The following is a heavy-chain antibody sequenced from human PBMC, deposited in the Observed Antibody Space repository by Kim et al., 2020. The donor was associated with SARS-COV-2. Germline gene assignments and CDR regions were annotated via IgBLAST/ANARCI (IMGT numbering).Heavy chain of an antibody. CDR2: INHSGST. CDR1: GGSFSGYY. V-gene: IGHV4-34*01. CDR3: ASLWDYYGAPFDP. Sequence: SETLSLTCAVYGGSFSGYYWSWIRQPPGKGLEWIGEINHSGSTNYNPSLKSRVTISVDTSKNQFSLKLSSVTAADTAVYYCASLWDYYGAPFDPWGQGTLVTVSS. J-gene: IGHJ5*02. D-gene: IGHD3-10*01.